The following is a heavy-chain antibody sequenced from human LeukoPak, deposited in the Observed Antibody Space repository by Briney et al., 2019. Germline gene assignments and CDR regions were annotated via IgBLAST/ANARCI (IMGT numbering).Heavy chain of an antibody. CDR2: INSDGSST. J-gene: IGHJ3*02. CDR1: GFTFSSYW. CDR3: AREVAAAAFDI. Sequence: GGSLRLSCAASGFTFSSYWMHWVRQAPGKGLVWVSRINSDGSSTSYADSVKGRFAISRDNAKNTLYLQMNSLRAEDTAVYYCAREVAAAAFDIWGQETMVTVSS. D-gene: IGHD6-25*01. V-gene: IGHV3-74*01.